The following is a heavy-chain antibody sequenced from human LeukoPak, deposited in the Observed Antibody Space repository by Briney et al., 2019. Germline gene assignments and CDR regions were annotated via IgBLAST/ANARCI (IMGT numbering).Heavy chain of an antibody. J-gene: IGHJ4*02. CDR3: ARDRGLAVAGRDY. CDR2: IRYDGSNK. D-gene: IGHD6-19*01. CDR1: GFTFSSYG. Sequence: GGSLRLSCAASGFTFSSYGMHWVRQAPGKGLEWVAFIRYDGSNKYYADSVKGRFTISRDNSKNTLYLQMNSLRAEDTAVYYCARDRGLAVAGRDYWGQGTLVTVSS. V-gene: IGHV3-30*02.